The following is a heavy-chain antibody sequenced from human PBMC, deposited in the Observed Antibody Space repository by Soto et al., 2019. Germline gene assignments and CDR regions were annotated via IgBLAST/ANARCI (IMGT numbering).Heavy chain of an antibody. CDR3: ASLGRISFYYYMDV. J-gene: IGHJ6*03. V-gene: IGHV4-59*08. D-gene: IGHD1-20*01. CDR1: GGSISSYY. Sequence: SETLSLTCTVSGGSISSYYWSWIRQPPGKGLEWIGYIYYSGSTNYNPSLKSRVTISVDTSKNQFSLKLSSVTAADTAVYYCASLGRISFYYYMDVWGKGTTVTVSS. CDR2: IYYSGST.